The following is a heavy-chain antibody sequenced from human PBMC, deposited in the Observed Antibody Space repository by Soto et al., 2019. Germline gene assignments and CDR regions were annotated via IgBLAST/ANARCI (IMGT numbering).Heavy chain of an antibody. V-gene: IGHV1-18*01. D-gene: IGHD6-19*01. CDR2: INAYNGNT. CDR1: GYTFTSYG. J-gene: IGHJ4*02. Sequence: ASVKLSCKASGYTFTSYGISWVRQAPGQGLEWMGWINAYNGNTNYAQKLQGRVTMTTDTSTSTAYMELRSLRSDDTAVFYCARDPVAGTYFDYWGQGTLVTVSS. CDR3: ARDPVAGTYFDY.